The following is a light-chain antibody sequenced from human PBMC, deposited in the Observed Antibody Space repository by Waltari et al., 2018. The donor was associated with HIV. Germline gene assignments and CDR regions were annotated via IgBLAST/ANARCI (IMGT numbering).Light chain of an antibody. CDR2: GKN. J-gene: IGLJ1*01. V-gene: IGLV3-19*01. CDR3: NSRDSSGNHLRV. CDR1: SLRSYY. Sequence: SSELTQDPAVSVALGQTVRITCQGDSLRSYYASWYQQKPGQATVLVIYGKNNRPSGIPDRFAGSSSGNTASLTITGAQAEDEADYYCNSRDSSGNHLRVFGTGTKFTVL.